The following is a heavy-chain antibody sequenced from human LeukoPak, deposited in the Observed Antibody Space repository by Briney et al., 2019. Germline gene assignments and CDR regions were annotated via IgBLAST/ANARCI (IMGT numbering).Heavy chain of an antibody. CDR1: GGSFSGYY. CDR2: INHSGST. J-gene: IGHJ4*02. D-gene: IGHD3-10*01. CDR3: ARGHQYYYGSGSYYFYY. V-gene: IGHV4-34*01. Sequence: SETLSLTCAVYGGSFSGYYWSWIRQPPGKGLEWIGEINHSGSTNYNPSLKSRVTISVDTSKNQFSLKLSSVTAADTAVYYCARGHQYYYGSGSYYFYYWGQETLVTVSS.